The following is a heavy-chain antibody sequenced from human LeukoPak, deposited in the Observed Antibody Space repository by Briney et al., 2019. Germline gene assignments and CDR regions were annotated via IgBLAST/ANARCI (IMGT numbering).Heavy chain of an antibody. CDR3: ARGEKLRYFDWLSTTNWFDP. Sequence: SETLSLTCAVYGGSFSGYYWSWIRQPPGKGLEWIGEINHSGSTNYNPSLKGRVTISVDTSKNQISLKLSSVTAADTAVYYCARGEKLRYFDWLSTTNWFDPWGQGTLVTVSS. D-gene: IGHD3-9*01. CDR2: INHSGST. J-gene: IGHJ5*02. V-gene: IGHV4-34*01. CDR1: GGSFSGYY.